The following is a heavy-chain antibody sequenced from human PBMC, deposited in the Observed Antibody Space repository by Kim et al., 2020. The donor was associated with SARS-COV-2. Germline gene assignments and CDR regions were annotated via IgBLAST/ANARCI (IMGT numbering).Heavy chain of an antibody. CDR2: VYANGRT. D-gene: IGHD1-26*01. J-gene: IGHJ4*02. Sequence: SETLSLTCTVSGGSITSYYWSWIRQPAGEGLEWIGRVYANGRTDYNPSLKSRVTMSMDTSENQVSLKLSAVTAADTAVYYCARREAGSNYFDYWGLGTLV. CDR1: GGSITSYY. CDR3: ARREAGSNYFDY. V-gene: IGHV4-4*07.